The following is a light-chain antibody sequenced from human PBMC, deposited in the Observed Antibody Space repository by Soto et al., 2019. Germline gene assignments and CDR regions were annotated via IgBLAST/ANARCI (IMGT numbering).Light chain of an antibody. V-gene: IGKV3-20*01. CDR1: QSVGTSY. J-gene: IGKJ4*01. CDR3: QQHGSSPLT. Sequence: EIVLTQSPGTLSLSPWERATLSCGASQSVGTSYLAWYQQKPGQAPRLLIYAASSRATGIPDRFTGSGSGTDFARTISRLEPEDFAVYFCQQHGSSPLTFGGGTKVDIK. CDR2: AAS.